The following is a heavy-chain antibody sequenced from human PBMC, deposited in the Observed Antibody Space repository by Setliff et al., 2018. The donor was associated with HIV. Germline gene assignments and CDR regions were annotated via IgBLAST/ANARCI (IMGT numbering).Heavy chain of an antibody. CDR3: VRGVQSPPHYSYYYMDV. CDR1: RSTFNSHT. Sequence: SVKVSCKASRSTFNSHTINWVRQAPGQGLDWMGRIIPILGVANYAQRFQGKVAITADKSTSTAYMELTSLRFDDTAMYYCVRGVQSPPHYSYYYMDVWGEGTMVTSP. D-gene: IGHD3-3*01. J-gene: IGHJ6*03. CDR2: IIPILGVA. V-gene: IGHV1-69*02.